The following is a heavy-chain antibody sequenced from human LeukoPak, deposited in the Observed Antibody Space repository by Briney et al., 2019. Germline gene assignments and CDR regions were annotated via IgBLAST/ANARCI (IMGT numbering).Heavy chain of an antibody. CDR2: ISSGSTFK. CDR3: ARGAHSSSPAEDWFDP. D-gene: IGHD6-6*01. J-gene: IGHJ5*02. CDR1: GFTFSTYG. V-gene: IGHV3-21*06. Sequence: GGSLRLSCTTSGFTFSTYGMHWVRQAPGKGLEWVSSISSGSTFKYYADSVKGRFSISRDNARNSLYLQMNSLRAEDTAVYYCARGAHSSSPAEDWFDPWGQGTLVTVSS.